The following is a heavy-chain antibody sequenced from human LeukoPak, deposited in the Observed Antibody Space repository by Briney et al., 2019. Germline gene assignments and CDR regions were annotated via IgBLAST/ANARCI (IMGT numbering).Heavy chain of an antibody. V-gene: IGHV3-23*01. CDR3: AKGTPYYDFWSGYYLVDY. J-gene: IGHJ4*02. Sequence: PGGSLRLSCAASGFTFSSYAMSWVRQAPGKGLEWVSAISGSGGSTYYADSVKGRFTISRDNSKNTLYLQMNSLRAEDTAVYYCAKGTPYYDFWSGYYLVDYWGQGTLVTVSS. CDR2: ISGSGGST. CDR1: GFTFSSYA. D-gene: IGHD3-3*01.